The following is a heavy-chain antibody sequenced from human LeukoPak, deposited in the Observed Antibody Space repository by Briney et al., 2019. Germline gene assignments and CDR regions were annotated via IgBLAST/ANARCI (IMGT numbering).Heavy chain of an antibody. CDR1: GDSLYRGGFS. J-gene: IGHJ4*02. CDR2: IYYSVTT. CDR3: ARARRLGHDTSFYIDS. D-gene: IGHD1-1*01. V-gene: IGHV4-31*03. Sequence: KPSQTLSLTCTVSGDSLYRGGFSWRSVRQHPGKGLEWIGHIYYSVTTYYNPSLESRLIISVDTSKNEFSLKVGSMTAADTAVYFCARARRLGHDTSFYIDSGGQRTLVSVSS.